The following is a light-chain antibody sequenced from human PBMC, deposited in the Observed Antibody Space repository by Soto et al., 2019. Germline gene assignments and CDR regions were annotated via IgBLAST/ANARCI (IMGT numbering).Light chain of an antibody. CDR3: QQYYSYPLT. V-gene: IGKV1-8*01. CDR2: AAS. J-gene: IGKJ3*01. CDR1: QGISSY. Sequence: AIRMTQSPSSFSASTGDRVTITCRASQGISSYLAWYQQKPGKAPKLLIYAASTLQSGVPSRFSGSGSGTEFTLTITFLQSEDYATYYYQQYYSYPLTFGPGTKVDIK.